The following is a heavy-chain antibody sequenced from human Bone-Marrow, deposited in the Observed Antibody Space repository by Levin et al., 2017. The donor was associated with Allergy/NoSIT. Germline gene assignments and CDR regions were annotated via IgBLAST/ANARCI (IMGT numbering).Heavy chain of an antibody. CDR2: ISEYGENT. CDR3: AKQMIPAPIP. Sequence: GGSLRLSCVASGFTFSGFAMNWVRQAPGKGLDWVSSISEYGENTDYADSVKGRFTISRDNSKSTLYLQMNSLRAEDTAVYYCAKQMIPAPIPWAQGSLVTVSS. J-gene: IGHJ5*02. CDR1: GFTFSGFA. V-gene: IGHV3-23*01. D-gene: IGHD2-2*01.